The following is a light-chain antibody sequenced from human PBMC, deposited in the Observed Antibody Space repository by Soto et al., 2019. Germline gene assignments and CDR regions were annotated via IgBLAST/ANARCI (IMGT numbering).Light chain of an antibody. Sequence: EIVMTQSPATLSVSPGERATLSCRASQGVSSNLAWYQQKPGQAPRLLMYGASNRATGIPARFSGSGSGTEFTLTISSLQSEDFAVYYCQQYNNWTRSFGPGTKVDIK. V-gene: IGKV3-15*01. J-gene: IGKJ3*01. CDR3: QQYNNWTRS. CDR1: QGVSSN. CDR2: GAS.